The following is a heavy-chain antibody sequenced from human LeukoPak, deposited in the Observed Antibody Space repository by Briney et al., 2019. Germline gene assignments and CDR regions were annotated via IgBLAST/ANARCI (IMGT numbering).Heavy chain of an antibody. CDR3: ARRKYDFWSGRAFKWFDP. CDR2: IYYSGNT. V-gene: IGHV4-39*01. CDR1: GGSISSSSYY. J-gene: IGHJ5*02. Sequence: PSETLSLTCTVSGGSISSSSYYWGWIRQPPGKRLEWIGSIYYSGNTYYNPSLKGRVTISVDTSKNQFSLKLSSVTAADTAVYYSARRKYDFWSGRAFKWFDPWGQGILVTVSS. D-gene: IGHD3/OR15-3a*01.